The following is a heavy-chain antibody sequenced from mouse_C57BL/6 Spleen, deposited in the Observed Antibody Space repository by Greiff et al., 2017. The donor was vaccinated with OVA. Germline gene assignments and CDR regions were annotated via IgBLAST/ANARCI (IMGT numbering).Heavy chain of an antibody. D-gene: IGHD2-5*01. CDR2: INPGSGGT. CDR1: GYAFTNYL. Sequence: LQESGAELVRPGTSVKVSCKASGYAFTNYLIEWVKQRPGQGLEWIGVINPGSGGTNYNEKFKGKATLTADKSSSTAYMQLSSLTSEDSAVYFCARRHSNYEFDYWGQGTTLTVSS. V-gene: IGHV1-54*01. J-gene: IGHJ2*01. CDR3: ARRHSNYEFDY.